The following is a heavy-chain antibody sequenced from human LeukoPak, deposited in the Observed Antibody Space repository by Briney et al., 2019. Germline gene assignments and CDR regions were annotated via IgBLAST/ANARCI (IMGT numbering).Heavy chain of an antibody. CDR1: GFTVSSNY. D-gene: IGHD6-13*01. J-gene: IGHJ6*02. Sequence: GGSLRLSCAASGFTVSSNYMSWVRQAPGKGLEWVSVIYSGGSTYYADSVKGRFTISRDNSKNTLYLQVSSLRAEDTAVYYCARALAAAGTIYYYYYGMDVWGQGTTVTVSS. CDR2: IYSGGST. V-gene: IGHV3-66*01. CDR3: ARALAAAGTIYYYYYGMDV.